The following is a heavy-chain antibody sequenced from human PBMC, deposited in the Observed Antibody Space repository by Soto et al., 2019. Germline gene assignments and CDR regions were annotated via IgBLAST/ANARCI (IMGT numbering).Heavy chain of an antibody. CDR1: GFTFSSYW. J-gene: IGHJ4*02. CDR2: IKQDGSEK. D-gene: IGHD1-1*01. CDR3: VRATKTGTTNFDY. V-gene: IGHV3-7*03. Sequence: PGGSLRLSCAASGFTFSSYWMSWVRQAPGKGPEWVANIKQDGSEKYYVDSVKGRFTIPRDNAKNSLYLQMNSLRAEDTAVYYCVRATKTGTTNFDYWGQGTLVTVSS.